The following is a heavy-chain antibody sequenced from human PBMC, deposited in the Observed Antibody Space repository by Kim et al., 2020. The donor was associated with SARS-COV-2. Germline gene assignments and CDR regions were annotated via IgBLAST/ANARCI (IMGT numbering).Heavy chain of an antibody. J-gene: IGHJ4*02. CDR3: SSSTVGAYFDY. D-gene: IGHD1-26*01. V-gene: IGHV3-53*01. CDR2: ST. Sequence: STHNADPVKRRFPISRDIPKDTLYLQMNSLRAEDTAVYYCSSSTVGAYFDYWGQGSLVTVSS.